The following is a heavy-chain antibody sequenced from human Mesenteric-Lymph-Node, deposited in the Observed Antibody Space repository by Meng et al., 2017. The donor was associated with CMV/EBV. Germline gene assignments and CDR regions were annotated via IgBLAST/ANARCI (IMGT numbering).Heavy chain of an antibody. CDR2: INWSAERS. D-gene: IGHD2-8*02. V-gene: IGHV3-20*04. J-gene: IGHJ4*01. CDR1: GFTFDDYG. Sequence: GESLKISCAASGFTFDDYGMSWIRQAPGKGLEYVSGINWSAERSTYADSVKGRFTISRDNAKNSLHLQMNSLRADDTAFYFCARGDTGGDFDYWGHGTLVTVSS. CDR3: ARGDTGGDFDY.